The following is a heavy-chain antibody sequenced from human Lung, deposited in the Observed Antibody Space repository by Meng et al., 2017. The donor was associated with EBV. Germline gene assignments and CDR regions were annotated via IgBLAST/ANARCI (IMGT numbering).Heavy chain of an antibody. V-gene: IGHV4-4*02. CDR1: GGSISSSNW. J-gene: IGHJ4*02. CDR3: ANRREVRPYYFDS. CDR2: IYHSGST. Sequence: QVQLQGAGPGRGKPSGTVSLTCAVAGGSISSSNWWSWVRQTPGKGLEWIGEIYHSGSTNYNPSLKSRITISVDESKNQFSLRLKSVTAADTAVYYCANRREVRPYYFDSWGQGTLVTVSS. D-gene: IGHD1-26*01.